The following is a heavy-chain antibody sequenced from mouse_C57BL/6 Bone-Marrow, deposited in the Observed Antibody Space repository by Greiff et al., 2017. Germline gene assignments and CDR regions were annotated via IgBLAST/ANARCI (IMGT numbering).Heavy chain of an antibody. CDR1: GFTFSSYA. CDR3: ERDTLYEGNYDD. CDR2: ISDGGSYT. J-gene: IGHJ2*01. V-gene: IGHV5-4*01. Sequence: EVNVVESGGGLVKPGGSLKLSCAASGFTFSSYAMSWVRQTPETRLEWVATISDGGSYTYYPDNVKGRFTISRDNAKNNLYLQMSHLKSEDTAMYYCERDTLYEGNYDDWGQGNTLTGSS. D-gene: IGHD2-1*01.